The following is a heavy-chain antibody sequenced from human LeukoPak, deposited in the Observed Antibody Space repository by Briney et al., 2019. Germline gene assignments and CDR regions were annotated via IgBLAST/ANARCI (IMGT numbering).Heavy chain of an antibody. CDR1: GFSFSDAW. J-gene: IGHJ3*02. Sequence: GGSLRLSCEASGFSFSDAWMSWVRQAPGKGLEWVGRIKSKTDGGTTDYAAPVKGRFTISRDDSKNTLYLQMNSLKTEDTAVYYCTTEVVVTDEHDAFDIWGQGTMVTVSS. D-gene: IGHD2-21*02. CDR2: IKSKTDGGTT. V-gene: IGHV3-15*01. CDR3: TTEVVVTDEHDAFDI.